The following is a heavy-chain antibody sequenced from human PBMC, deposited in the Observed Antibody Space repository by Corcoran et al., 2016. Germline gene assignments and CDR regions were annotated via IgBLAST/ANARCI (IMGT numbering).Heavy chain of an antibody. V-gene: IGHV3-74*03. CDR1: GFAFSTYW. J-gene: IGHJ3*01. Sequence: EVQLVESGGGLVQPGGSLRLSCAASGFAFSTYWMHWVRQVPGKGLMWVSRITGDGSDTTYADSVKGRFTISRDNAENTLYLEMESLRAEDTDGYYCARGGGWSSGRFRAFGFWGQGTMVTVSS. CDR3: ARGGGWSSGRFRAFGF. CDR2: ITGDGSDT. D-gene: IGHD6-25*01.